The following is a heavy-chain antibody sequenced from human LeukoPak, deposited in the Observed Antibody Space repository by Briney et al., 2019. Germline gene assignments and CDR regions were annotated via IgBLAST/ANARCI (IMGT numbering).Heavy chain of an antibody. V-gene: IGHV4-34*01. CDR1: GGSISSYY. CDR2: VNESGGT. D-gene: IGHD3-22*01. J-gene: IGHJ3*02. CDR3: ARGGHYDSSGYRSYDAFDI. Sequence: PSETLSLTCTVSGGSISSYYWSWIRQTPAKGMEWIGEVNESGGTNISPSLRSRVILSVDTSKNQFSLKLISVTVADTAVYYCARGGHYDSSGYRSYDAFDIWGQGTMVTVSS.